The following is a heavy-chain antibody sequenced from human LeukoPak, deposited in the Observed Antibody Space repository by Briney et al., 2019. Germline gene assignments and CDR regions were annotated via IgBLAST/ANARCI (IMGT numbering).Heavy chain of an antibody. V-gene: IGHV4-59*01. D-gene: IGHD1-1*01. CDR2: IYYSGST. J-gene: IGHJ4*02. CDR3: ARDLVPGTTGY. Sequence: SETLSLTCTVSGGSISSYYWSWIRQPPGKGLEWIGYIYYSGSTNYNPSLKSRFTISVDTSKNQFSLKLSSVTAADTAVYYCARDLVPGTTGYWGQGTLVTVSS. CDR1: GGSISSYY.